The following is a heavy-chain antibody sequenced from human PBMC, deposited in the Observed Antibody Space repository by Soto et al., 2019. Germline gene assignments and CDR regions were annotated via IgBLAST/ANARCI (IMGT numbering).Heavy chain of an antibody. CDR1: GYGFTTYG. D-gene: IGHD1-1*01. J-gene: IGHJ4*02. CDR2: ISAHNGNT. V-gene: IGHV1-18*01. CDR3: ARGGYGDY. Sequence: QVHLVQSGAEVKKPGASVKVSCKGSGYGFTTYGITWVRQAPGQGLEWMAWISAHNGNTNYAQKLQGRVTVTRDTSTSTAYRELRSLRSTDTAVYYCARGGYGDYWGQGALVTVSS.